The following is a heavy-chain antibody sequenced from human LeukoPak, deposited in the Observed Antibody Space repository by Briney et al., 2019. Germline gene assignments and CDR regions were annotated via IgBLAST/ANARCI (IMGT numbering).Heavy chain of an antibody. CDR2: INHSGST. V-gene: IGHV4-34*01. D-gene: IGHD3-22*01. CDR3: ARVYRYYDSSGYFHFDY. Sequence: SETLSLTCAVYGGSFSGYYWSWIRQPPGKGLEWIGEINHSGSTNYNPSLKSRVTISVDTSKNQFSLKLSSVTAADTAVYYCARVYRYYDSSGYFHFDYWGQGTLVTVSS. J-gene: IGHJ4*02. CDR1: GGSFSGYY.